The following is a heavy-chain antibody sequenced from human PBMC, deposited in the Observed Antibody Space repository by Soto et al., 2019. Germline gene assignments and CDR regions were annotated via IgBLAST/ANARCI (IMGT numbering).Heavy chain of an antibody. Sequence: EVQLLESGGGLVQPGGSLRPSCAAPGFVFSAFELGWVGRPPGRGLGWVSFISVDGSRTYYADAVKGRFTTSRDNSDHTLYLQMNSLTDEDTALYACVKGGWLDFWGQGTLVTVSS. CDR1: GFVFSAFE. CDR3: VKGGWLDF. D-gene: IGHD3-16*01. CDR2: ISVDGSRT. V-gene: IGHV3-23*01. J-gene: IGHJ5*01.